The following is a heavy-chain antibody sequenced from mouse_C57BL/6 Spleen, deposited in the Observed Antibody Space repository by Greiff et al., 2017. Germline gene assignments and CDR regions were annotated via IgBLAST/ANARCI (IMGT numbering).Heavy chain of an antibody. D-gene: IGHD3-2*02. Sequence: VQLQQSGPELVKPGASVKIPCKASGYTFTDYNMDWVKQSHGKSLEWIGDINPNNGGTIYNQKFKGKATLTVDNSSSTAYMELRSLTSEDTAVYYCARRGAQAAWFAYWGQGTLVTVSA. V-gene: IGHV1-18*01. CDR3: ARRGAQAAWFAY. CDR2: INPNNGGT. J-gene: IGHJ3*01. CDR1: GYTFTDYN.